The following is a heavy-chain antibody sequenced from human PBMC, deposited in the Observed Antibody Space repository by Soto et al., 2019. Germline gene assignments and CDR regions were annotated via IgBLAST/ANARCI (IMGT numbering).Heavy chain of an antibody. CDR2: IYYSGST. Sequence: SETLSLTCTVSGGSISSGDYYWSWIRQPPGKGLEWIGYIYYSGSTYYNPSLKSRVTISVDTSKNQFSLNLSSVTAADTAVYYCVKTAGSSSWYKTPFDLWGPGTLVTVSS. CDR3: VKTAGSSSWYKTPFDL. CDR1: GGSISSGDYY. J-gene: IGHJ4*02. V-gene: IGHV4-30-4*01. D-gene: IGHD6-13*01.